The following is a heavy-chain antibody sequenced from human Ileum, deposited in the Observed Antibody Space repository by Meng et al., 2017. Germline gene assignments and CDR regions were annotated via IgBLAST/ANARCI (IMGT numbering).Heavy chain of an antibody. CDR1: GCPISSNYW. CDR3: ARIDYGGNGIEKYYFDY. D-gene: IGHD4-23*01. CDR2: IHHSGST. V-gene: IGHV4-4*02. J-gene: IGHJ4*02. Sequence: QLPQSGPGPVEPSGTLSLTCAGTGCPISSNYWWTWVRQSAGKGLEWIGEIHHSGSTNYNPSLKSRVTISVDKSKNQFSLNLRSVTAADTAVYYCARIDYGGNGIEKYYFDYWGQGTLVTVSS.